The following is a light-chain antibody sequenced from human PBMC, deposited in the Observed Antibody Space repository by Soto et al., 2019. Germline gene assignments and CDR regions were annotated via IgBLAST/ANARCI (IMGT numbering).Light chain of an antibody. Sequence: EIVLTQSPATLSLSPGERATLSFRASQSVSSYLAWYQQKPGQAPRLLIYDASNRATGIPARFSGSGSGTDFTLTISSLEPEDFAVYYCQQRSNWPFITFGQGTRLEI. CDR2: DAS. CDR3: QQRSNWPFIT. V-gene: IGKV3-11*01. J-gene: IGKJ5*01. CDR1: QSVSSY.